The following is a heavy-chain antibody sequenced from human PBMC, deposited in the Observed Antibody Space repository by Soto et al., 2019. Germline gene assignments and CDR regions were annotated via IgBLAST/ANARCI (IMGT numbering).Heavy chain of an antibody. J-gene: IGHJ1*01. Sequence: GRSLRLSCAASGFSFGSDTMSWVGYATGKGLEWVSAINTGGGATYYAASVRGRFIISRDTSTNTLSVQMKSLRAADTPVYYSAKGIRRTWPSLHHWGKGTLVTVSS. CDR3: AKGIRRTWPSLHH. CDR2: INTGGGAT. CDR1: GFSFGSDT. V-gene: IGHV3-23*01. D-gene: IGHD2-2*01.